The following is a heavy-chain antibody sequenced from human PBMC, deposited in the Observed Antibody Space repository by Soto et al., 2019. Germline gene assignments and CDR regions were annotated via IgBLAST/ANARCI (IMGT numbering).Heavy chain of an antibody. Sequence: HEHLVQSGAEVKRPGASLKVSCKASGYSFTGYYIHWVRQAPGQGLERMGWINPDSGATNYAQNFQGRVTLTSDTSISTASMDLTILTSDDTAVYYCARGDYGTGGYPFPYFDYWGQGTLVIVSS. V-gene: IGHV1-2*02. CDR2: INPDSGAT. CDR1: GYSFTGYY. CDR3: ARGDYGTGGYPFPYFDY. J-gene: IGHJ4*02. D-gene: IGHD2-8*02.